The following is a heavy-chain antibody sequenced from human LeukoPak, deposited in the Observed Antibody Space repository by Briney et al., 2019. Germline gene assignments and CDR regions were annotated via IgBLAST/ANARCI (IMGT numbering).Heavy chain of an antibody. CDR1: GFTFSSYA. D-gene: IGHD3-3*01. J-gene: IGHJ4*02. V-gene: IGHV3-30*04. CDR2: ISYDGGNK. Sequence: GRSLRLSCAASGFTFSSYAMHWVRQAPGKGLEWVAVISYDGGNKYYADSVKGRFTISRDNSKNTLYLQMNSLRTEDTAVYYCARDPVTIFGVVSWVFDYWGQGTLVTVSS. CDR3: ARDPVTIFGVVSWVFDY.